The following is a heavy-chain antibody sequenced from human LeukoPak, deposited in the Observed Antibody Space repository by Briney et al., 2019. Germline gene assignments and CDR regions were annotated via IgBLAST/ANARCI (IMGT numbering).Heavy chain of an antibody. Sequence: PSETLSLTCAVYGGSFSGYYWSWIRQPPGKGLEWIGEINHSGSTNYNPSLKSRVTISIDTSKNQIFLKLSSVTAADTAIYYCARDPIHRDDYNADWGQGALVPVSS. CDR2: INHSGST. J-gene: IGHJ4*02. CDR1: GGSFSGYY. V-gene: IGHV4-34*01. CDR3: ARDPIHRDDYNAD. D-gene: IGHD5-24*01.